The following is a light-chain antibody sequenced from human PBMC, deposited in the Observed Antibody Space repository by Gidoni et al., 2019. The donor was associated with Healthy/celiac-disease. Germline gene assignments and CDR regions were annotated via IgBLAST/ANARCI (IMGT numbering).Light chain of an antibody. CDR2: DAS. CDR3: QQRRT. CDR1: QSVSSY. Sequence: EIVLTQSPATLSLSPGERATLSCRASQSVSSYLAWYQQKPGQAPRLLIYDASNRATGIPARCSGRGSGTDFTLTISSLEPEDFAVYYCQQRRTFGQGTKVEIK. J-gene: IGKJ1*01. V-gene: IGKV3-11*01.